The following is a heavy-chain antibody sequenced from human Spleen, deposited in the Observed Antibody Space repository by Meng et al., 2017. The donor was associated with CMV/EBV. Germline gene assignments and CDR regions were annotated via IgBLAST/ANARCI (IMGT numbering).Heavy chain of an antibody. J-gene: IGHJ4*02. Sequence: GESLKISCAASGFTFSSYGMHWVRQAPGKGLEWVAFIRYDGSNKYYADSVKGRFTISRDNAKNSLYLQMNSLRAEDTAVYYCARDSSGDYYFDYWGQGTLVTVSS. V-gene: IGHV3-30*02. D-gene: IGHD1-26*01. CDR2: IRYDGSNK. CDR1: GFTFSSYG. CDR3: ARDSSGDYYFDY.